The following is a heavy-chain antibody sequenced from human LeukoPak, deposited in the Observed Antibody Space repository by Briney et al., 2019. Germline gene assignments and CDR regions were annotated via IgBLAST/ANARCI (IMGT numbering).Heavy chain of an antibody. D-gene: IGHD3-22*01. J-gene: IGHJ4*02. CDR3: AKDPTHYYDSSGYYFDY. V-gene: IGHV3-9*01. Sequence: GRSLRLSCAASGFTFDDYAMHRVRQAPGKGLEWVSGISWNSGSIGYADSVKGRFTISRDNAKNSLYLQMNSLRAEDTALYYCAKDPTHYYDSSGYYFDYWGQGTLVTVSS. CDR2: ISWNSGSI. CDR1: GFTFDDYA.